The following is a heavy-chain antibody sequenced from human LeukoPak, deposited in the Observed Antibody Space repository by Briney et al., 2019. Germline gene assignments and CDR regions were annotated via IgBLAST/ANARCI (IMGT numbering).Heavy chain of an antibody. CDR2: IHTSGST. V-gene: IGHV4-4*07. D-gene: IGHD3-10*01. Sequence: PSETLSLTCTVSGGSISSYYWSWIRQPAGKGLEWIGRIHTSGSTNYNPSLKTRVTISGDTSKNQFSLKLSSVTAADTAVYYCARDRNGLYGPIDYWGQGTLVTVSS. CDR1: GGSISSYY. J-gene: IGHJ4*02. CDR3: ARDRNGLYGPIDY.